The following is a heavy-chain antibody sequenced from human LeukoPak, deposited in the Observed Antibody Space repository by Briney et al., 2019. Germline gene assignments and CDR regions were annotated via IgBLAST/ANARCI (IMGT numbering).Heavy chain of an antibody. Sequence: ASVKVSCKASGYTFTGYYIHWVRQAPGQGLEWMGCINPKTSGTNYARKFQGRVTMTRDTSISTAYMELSRLRSDDTAVYYCARDLPPYYFDYWGQGTLVTVSS. J-gene: IGHJ4*02. CDR2: INPKTSGT. CDR3: ARDLPPYYFDY. V-gene: IGHV1-2*02. CDR1: GYTFTGYY.